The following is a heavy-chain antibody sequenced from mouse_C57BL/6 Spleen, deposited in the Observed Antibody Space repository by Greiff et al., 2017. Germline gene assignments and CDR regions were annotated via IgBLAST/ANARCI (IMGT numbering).Heavy chain of an antibody. D-gene: IGHD1-1*01. CDR3: AVITTVVAPD. CDR2: INPSSGYT. J-gene: IGHJ2*01. Sequence: QVQLQQSGAELARPGASVKMSCKASGYTFTSYTMHWVKQRPGQGLEWIGYINPSSGYTKYNQKLKDKATLTADKSSSTAYLQLSSLTSEDSAVYYCAVITTVVAPDWGQGTTLTVSS. V-gene: IGHV1-4*01. CDR1: GYTFTSYT.